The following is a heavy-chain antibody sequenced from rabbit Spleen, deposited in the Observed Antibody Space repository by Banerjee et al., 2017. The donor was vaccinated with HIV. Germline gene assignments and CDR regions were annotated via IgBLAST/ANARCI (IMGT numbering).Heavy chain of an antibody. CDR1: GFSFSSTDY. Sequence: QSLEESGGDLVKPGASLTLTCTASGFSFSSTDYMCWVRQAPGRGLEWIACIAAGSGRFTYYASWAKGRFTISKTSSTTVTLQMTSLTAADTATYFCARDTASSFSSYGMDLWVPGTLVTVS. CDR3: ARDTASSFSSYGMDL. CDR2: IAAGSGRFT. D-gene: IGHD8-1*01. J-gene: IGHJ6*01. V-gene: IGHV1S40*01.